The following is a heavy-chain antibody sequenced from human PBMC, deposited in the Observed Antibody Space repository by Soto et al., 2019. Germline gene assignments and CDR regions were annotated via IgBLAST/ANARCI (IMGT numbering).Heavy chain of an antibody. V-gene: IGHV4-30-4*01. J-gene: IGHJ4*02. CDR2: IYYNGRT. Sequence: SETLSLTCTVSGGSISSDDYYWSWIRQPPGKGLEWIGYIYYNGRTDYNPSLKSRVIISIDTSKNQFSLNLNSVSAADTAVYYRGRDRNNCANFFCHWGQGTLVTVSS. CDR3: GRDRNNCANFFCH. CDR1: GGSISSDDYY. D-gene: IGHD1-1*01.